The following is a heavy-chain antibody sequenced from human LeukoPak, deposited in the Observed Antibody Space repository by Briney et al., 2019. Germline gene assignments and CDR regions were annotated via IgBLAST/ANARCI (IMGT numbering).Heavy chain of an antibody. J-gene: IGHJ2*01. CDR1: GYTFTGYY. Sequence: ASVKVSCKASGYTFTGYYMHWVRQAPGQGLEWMGWINPNSGGTNYAQKFQGRVTMTRDTSISTAYMELSSLRSEDTAVYYCARKTRAYYDILTGYLVQDWYFDLWGRGTLVTVSS. D-gene: IGHD3-9*01. CDR3: ARKTRAYYDILTGYLVQDWYFDL. V-gene: IGHV1-2*02. CDR2: INPNSGGT.